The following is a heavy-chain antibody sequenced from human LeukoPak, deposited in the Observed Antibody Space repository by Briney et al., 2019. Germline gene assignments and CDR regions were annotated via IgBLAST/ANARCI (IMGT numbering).Heavy chain of an antibody. Sequence: GGSLRLSCAASGFTFSDYYMNWIRQALGKGLEWVSYISRGGSTTYYADSVKGRFTISRDNAKNSLYLQMNSLRAEDTAVYYCVRGVSISSSWYNAIWGQGTMVTVSS. CDR1: GFTFSDYY. CDR3: VRGVSISSSWYNAI. CDR2: ISRGGSTT. J-gene: IGHJ3*02. V-gene: IGHV3-11*01. D-gene: IGHD6-13*01.